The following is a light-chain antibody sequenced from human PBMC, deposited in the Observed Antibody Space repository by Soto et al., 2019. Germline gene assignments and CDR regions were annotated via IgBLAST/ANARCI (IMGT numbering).Light chain of an antibody. CDR3: QQYDTSLWT. CDR1: QSIPSDH. Sequence: EIVLTQSPGTLSLSPGERATLSCRASQSIPSDHLAWYQQKSGQAPRLLIYGASSRAAGIPDRFSGSGSGTDFTLTISRLEPEDFAVYYCQQYDTSLWTFGQGTKVEIK. CDR2: GAS. J-gene: IGKJ1*01. V-gene: IGKV3-20*01.